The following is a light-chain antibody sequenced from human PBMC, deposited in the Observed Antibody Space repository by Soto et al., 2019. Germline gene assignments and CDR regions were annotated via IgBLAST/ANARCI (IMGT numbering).Light chain of an antibody. CDR2: DAS. CDR3: QQRSNWPPWT. V-gene: IGKV3-11*01. CDR1: QSVSSY. J-gene: IGKJ1*01. Sequence: EIVLTQSPATLSLSPGERATLSCRASQSVSSYLAWYQQKPGQAPRLLISDASNRATGIPARFSGSGSGTGFTLTISSLAPEDFVVYYCQQRSNWPPWTFGQGTKVEIK.